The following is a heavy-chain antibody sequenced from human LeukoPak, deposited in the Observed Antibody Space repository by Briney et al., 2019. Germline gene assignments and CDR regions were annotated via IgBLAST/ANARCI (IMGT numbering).Heavy chain of an antibody. D-gene: IGHD1-26*01. CDR1: GGTFSSYA. J-gene: IGHJ4*02. CDR3: ARDGRGLGRRGFDH. V-gene: IGHV1-69*04. CDR2: IIPIFGIA. Sequence: SVKVSCKSSGGTFSSYAINWVRQAPGQGLEWMGRIIPIFGIANYAQKFQGRVTITADKSTSTPYMELSSLRSEDTAVYYCARDGRGLGRRGFDHWGQGTLVTVSS.